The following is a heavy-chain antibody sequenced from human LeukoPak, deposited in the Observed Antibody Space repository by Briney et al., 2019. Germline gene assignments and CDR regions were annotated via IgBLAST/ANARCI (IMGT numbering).Heavy chain of an antibody. CDR3: ARDRLVVVPAAIRGYYMDV. V-gene: IGHV1-2*02. Sequence: ASVTVSFKSSVYTFTGYYMHWVRQAPGQGLEWMGWINPNSGGTNYVQKFQGRVTMTRDTSISTAYMELSRLRSDDTAVYYCARDRLVVVPAAIRGYYMDVWGKGTTVTVSS. CDR2: INPNSGGT. CDR1: VYTFTGYY. D-gene: IGHD2-2*02. J-gene: IGHJ6*03.